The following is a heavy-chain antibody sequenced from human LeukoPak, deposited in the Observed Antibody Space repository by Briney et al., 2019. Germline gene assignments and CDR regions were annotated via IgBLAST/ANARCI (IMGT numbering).Heavy chain of an antibody. J-gene: IGHJ2*01. Sequence: PGGSLRLSCAASGFTFSSYSMNWVRQAPGKGLEWVSSISSSSSYIYYADSVKGRFTISRDNAKNSLYLQMNSLRAEDTAVYYCARDFTAAPPQGDLWGRGTLVTVSS. CDR1: GFTFSSYS. D-gene: IGHD6-13*01. CDR2: ISSSSSYI. CDR3: ARDFTAAPPQGDL. V-gene: IGHV3-21*01.